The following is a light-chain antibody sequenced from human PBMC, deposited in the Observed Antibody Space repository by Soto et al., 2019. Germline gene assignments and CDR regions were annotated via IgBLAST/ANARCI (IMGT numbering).Light chain of an antibody. CDR3: CSYAGGGIV. CDR2: EGS. Sequence: QSVLTQPASVSGSPGQSITISCTGTSSDVGSYNLVSWYQQNPGKAPKLMIYEGSKRPSGVSNRFSGSKSGNTASLTISGLQAEDEADYYCCSYAGGGIVFGGGTKVTVL. CDR1: SSDVGSYNL. V-gene: IGLV2-23*01. J-gene: IGLJ2*01.